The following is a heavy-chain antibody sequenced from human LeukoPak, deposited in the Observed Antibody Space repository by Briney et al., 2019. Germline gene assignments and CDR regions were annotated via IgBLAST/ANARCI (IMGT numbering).Heavy chain of an antibody. Sequence: GGPLRLSCAASGFTFSSYSMNWVRQAPGKGLEWVSSISRSSTDLYYADSVKGRFTISRDNAKNSLYLQMNSLRAGDTAVYYCARILFGYSRSWWIMDVWGKGTTVTVSS. CDR2: ISRSSTDL. CDR1: GFTFSSYS. J-gene: IGHJ6*03. V-gene: IGHV3-21*01. D-gene: IGHD6-13*01. CDR3: ARILFGYSRSWWIMDV.